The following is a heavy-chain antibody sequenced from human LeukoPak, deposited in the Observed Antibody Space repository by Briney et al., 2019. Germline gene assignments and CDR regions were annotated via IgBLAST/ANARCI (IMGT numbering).Heavy chain of an antibody. CDR1: GGSFSGYY. D-gene: IGHD2-21*02. CDR2: INHSGST. Sequence: SETLSLTCAVYGGSFSGYYWSWIRQPPGKGLEWIGEINHSGSTNYNPSLKSRVTISVDTSKNQFSLKLSSVTAADTAVYYCTRGLTDFDYWGQGTLVTVSS. CDR3: TRGLTDFDY. J-gene: IGHJ4*02. V-gene: IGHV4-34*01.